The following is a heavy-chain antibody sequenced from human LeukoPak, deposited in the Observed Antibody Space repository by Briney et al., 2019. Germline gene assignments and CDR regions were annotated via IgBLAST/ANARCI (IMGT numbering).Heavy chain of an antibody. Sequence: GASVKVSCKASGYTFTGYGLSWVRQAPGQGLEWMGRITTYNGNTKYAQNLQGRVTMTTDTSTSTAYMELRSLRSDDTAVYYCARGIVPAARDYYYYYMDVWGKGTTVTVSS. J-gene: IGHJ6*03. D-gene: IGHD2-2*01. V-gene: IGHV1-18*01. CDR2: ITTYNGNT. CDR1: GYTFTGYG. CDR3: ARGIVPAARDYYYYYMDV.